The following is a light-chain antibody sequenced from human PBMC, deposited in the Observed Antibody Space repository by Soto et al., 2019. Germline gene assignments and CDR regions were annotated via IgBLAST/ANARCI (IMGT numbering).Light chain of an antibody. V-gene: IGLV8-61*01. Sequence: QAVVTQEPSFSVSPGRTVTLTCGLSSGSVSTSYYPSWYQQTLGQAPRTLIYSTNTRSSGVPDRFSGSILGNKAALTITGAQADDESDYYCVLYMGSGISVFGGGTKVTVL. CDR2: STN. CDR3: VLYMGSGISV. CDR1: SGSVSTSYY. J-gene: IGLJ3*02.